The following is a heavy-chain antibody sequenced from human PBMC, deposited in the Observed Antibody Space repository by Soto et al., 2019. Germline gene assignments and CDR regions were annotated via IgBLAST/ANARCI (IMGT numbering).Heavy chain of an antibody. CDR1: GGTFSSYA. CDR2: ISAYNGNT. Sequence: ASGKVSCKASGGTFSSYAIIWVRQAPGQGLEWMGWISAYNGNTNYAQMLQGRVTMTTDTSTSTAYMELRSLRSDDTAVYYCARDLAAGTCDYWGQGTLVTVSS. D-gene: IGHD6-13*01. V-gene: IGHV1-18*01. J-gene: IGHJ4*02. CDR3: ARDLAAGTCDY.